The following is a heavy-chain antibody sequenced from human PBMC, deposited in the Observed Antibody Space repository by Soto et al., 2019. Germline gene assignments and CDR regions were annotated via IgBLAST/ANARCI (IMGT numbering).Heavy chain of an antibody. V-gene: IGHV3-7*03. CDR1: GFTFTSFW. D-gene: IGHD3-10*01. CDR3: TSDRYPRFYHGSGSYPYY. J-gene: IGHJ4*02. Sequence: GGSLRLSCAASGFTFTSFWMSWVPHSPGKGLERVANIKTDGSETHYVDSVKGRFTISRDNPKTSLFLQMNSLRVEDTAVYFCTSDRYPRFYHGSGSYPYYWGQGTPVTVSS. CDR2: IKTDGSET.